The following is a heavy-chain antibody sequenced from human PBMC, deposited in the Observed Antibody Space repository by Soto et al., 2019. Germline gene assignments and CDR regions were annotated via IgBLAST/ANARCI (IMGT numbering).Heavy chain of an antibody. J-gene: IGHJ4*02. CDR2: IIPMFGTP. D-gene: IGHD5-12*01. Sequence: SVKVSCKASGVTFNRQDMRWVRQAPGQGLEWMGGIIPMFGTPHYAEKFQDRVTITADESTGTAYLELSSLTSEDTAVYYCAKREGRDGYSFDYWGPGTLVTVSS. CDR3: AKREGRDGYSFDY. V-gene: IGHV1-69*13. CDR1: GVTFNRQD.